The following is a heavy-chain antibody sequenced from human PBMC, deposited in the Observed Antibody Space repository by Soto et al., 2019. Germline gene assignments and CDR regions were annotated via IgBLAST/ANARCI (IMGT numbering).Heavy chain of an antibody. V-gene: IGHV3-48*02. CDR3: ARDRCYDGTCYSASDS. CDR1: GFRFSTYN. Sequence: GGSLRLSCAASGFRFSTYNMDWVRQAPGKGPEWIAHISTTSFTIYYADSVKGRFTISRDNDRNSLYLEMNSLRDEDTAVYYCARDRCYDGTCYSASDSWGQGTLVTVSS. J-gene: IGHJ5*01. CDR2: ISTTSFTI. D-gene: IGHD2-15*01.